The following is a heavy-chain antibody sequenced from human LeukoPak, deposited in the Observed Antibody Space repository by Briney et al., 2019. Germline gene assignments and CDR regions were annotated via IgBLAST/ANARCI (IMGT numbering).Heavy chain of an antibody. D-gene: IGHD3-10*01. CDR2: ISSSSSYI. V-gene: IGHV3-21*01. Sequence: PGRSLRLSCAASGFTFSSYSTNWVRQAPGKGLEWVSSISSSSSYIYYADSVKGRFTISRDNAKNSLYLQMNSLRAEDTAVYYCVKDLSGTYHFDYWGQGTLVTVSS. CDR1: GFTFSSYS. J-gene: IGHJ4*02. CDR3: VKDLSGTYHFDY.